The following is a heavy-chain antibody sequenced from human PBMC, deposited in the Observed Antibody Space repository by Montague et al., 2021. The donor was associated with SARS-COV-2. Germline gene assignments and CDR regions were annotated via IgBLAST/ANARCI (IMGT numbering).Heavy chain of an antibody. J-gene: IGHJ3*01. CDR1: GGSFTGYY. CDR2: INHSGSS. V-gene: IGHV4-34*01. Sequence: SETLSLTCAVYGGSFTGYYWTWIRQPPGKGLEWIGEINHSGSSNYNPSLESRVTMSVDTSKNQFSLRLNSVSAADTAVYYCARAQVTIFGVLIMLPAAGAVDVWGQGTKVTISS. D-gene: IGHD3-3*01. CDR3: ARAQVTIFGVLIMLPAAGAVDV.